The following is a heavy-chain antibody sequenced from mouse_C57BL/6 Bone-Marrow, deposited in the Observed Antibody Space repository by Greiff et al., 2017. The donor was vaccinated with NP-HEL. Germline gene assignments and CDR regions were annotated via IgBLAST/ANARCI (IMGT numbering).Heavy chain of an antibody. V-gene: IGHV1-22*01. D-gene: IGHD2-3*01. CDR3: ARGGEVYDGYYYAMDY. CDR1: GYTFTDYN. CDR2: INPNNGGT. Sequence: EVQLQQSGPELVKPGASVKMSCKASGYTFTDYNMHWVKQSHGKSLEWIGYINPNNGGTSYNQKFKGKATLTVNKSSSTAYMELRSLTSEDSAVYYCARGGEVYDGYYYAMDYWGQGTSVTVSS. J-gene: IGHJ4*01.